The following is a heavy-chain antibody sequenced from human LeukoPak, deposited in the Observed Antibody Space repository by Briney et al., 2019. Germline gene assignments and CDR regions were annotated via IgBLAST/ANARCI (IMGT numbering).Heavy chain of an antibody. V-gene: IGHV3-64D*09. D-gene: IGHD6-19*01. CDR3: VKDSKSSGWYVPPNFDY. CDR1: GFTFSTYA. CDR2: VSSNVYST. Sequence: SGGSLRLSCSASGFTFSTYAMHWVRQAPGKGLEYVSSVSSNVYSTHYADSVKGRFAISRDNSKITLYLQMSSLRTEDTAVYYCVKDSKSSGWYVPPNFDYWGQGTLVTVSS. J-gene: IGHJ4*02.